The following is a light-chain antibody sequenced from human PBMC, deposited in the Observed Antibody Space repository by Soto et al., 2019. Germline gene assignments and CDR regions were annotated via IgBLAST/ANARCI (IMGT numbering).Light chain of an antibody. CDR2: EVS. CDR1: SSDVGGYNY. V-gene: IGLV2-14*01. J-gene: IGLJ1*01. CDR3: SSYTSSSTPHYV. Sequence: QSALAQPASVSGSPGQSITISCTGTSSDVGGYNYVSWYQQHPGKAPKLMVYEVSNRPSGVSNRFSGSKSGNTASLTISGLQAEDEADYYCSSYTSSSTPHYVFGTGTKVTVL.